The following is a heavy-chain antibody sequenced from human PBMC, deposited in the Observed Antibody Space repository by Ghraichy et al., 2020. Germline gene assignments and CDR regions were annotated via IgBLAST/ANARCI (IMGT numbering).Heavy chain of an antibody. CDR1: GGSISSFTSY. Sequence: LNISCTVSGGSISSFTSYWGWIRQPPGKGLEWIGSVSNSGSTYYNSSLKSRVTISVDTSKNQFSLNLNSVTAADTAVYYCARRGYGNAFDIWGQGALVPVSS. CDR3: ARRGYGNAFDI. V-gene: IGHV4-39*01. CDR2: VSNSGST. J-gene: IGHJ3*02. D-gene: IGHD5-12*01.